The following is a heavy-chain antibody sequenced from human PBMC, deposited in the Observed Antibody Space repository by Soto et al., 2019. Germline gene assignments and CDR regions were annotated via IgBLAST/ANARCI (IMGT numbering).Heavy chain of an antibody. CDR2: IFFTGAT. J-gene: IGHJ6*02. Sequence: QVHLQESGPGLVKPSGTLSLICIVSGDSVTFGHHYWSWIRQPPGKGLEWIGHIFFTGATNYSPSLQSRVTLSVDSSKSQFSLHLTSVTAADSAIYYCARARPDSAGSSLGRRLDVWGQGTTVTVSS. CDR3: ARARPDSAGSSLGRRLDV. V-gene: IGHV4-61*01. D-gene: IGHD3-10*01. CDR1: GDSVTFGHHY.